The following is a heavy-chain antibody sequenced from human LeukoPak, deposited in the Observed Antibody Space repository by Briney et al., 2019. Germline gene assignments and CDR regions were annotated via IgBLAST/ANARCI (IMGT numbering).Heavy chain of an antibody. V-gene: IGHV4-59*01. Sequence: PSETLSLTCTVSGGSISSYYWSWIRQPPGKGLEWIGYIYYSGSTNYNPSLKSRVTISVDTSKNQFSLKLSSVTAADTAVYYCAREYPGIAVAGFFDYWGQGTLVTVSS. CDR2: IYYSGST. CDR1: GGSISSYY. D-gene: IGHD6-19*01. CDR3: AREYPGIAVAGFFDY. J-gene: IGHJ4*02.